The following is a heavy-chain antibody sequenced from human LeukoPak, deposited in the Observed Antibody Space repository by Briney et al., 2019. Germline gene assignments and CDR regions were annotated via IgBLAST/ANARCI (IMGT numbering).Heavy chain of an antibody. CDR3: ARQQLHYYYYHGMDV. J-gene: IGHJ6*02. D-gene: IGHD6-13*01. CDR2: IYYSGST. Sequence: PSETLSLTCTVSGGSISSYYWSWIRQPPGKGLEWIGYIYYSGSTNYNPSLKSRVTISVDTSKNQFSLKLSSVTAADTAVYYCARQQLHYYYYHGMDVWDQGTTVTVSS. V-gene: IGHV4-59*01. CDR1: GGSISSYY.